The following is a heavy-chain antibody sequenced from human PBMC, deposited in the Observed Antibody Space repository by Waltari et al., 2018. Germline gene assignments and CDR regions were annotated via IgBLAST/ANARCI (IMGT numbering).Heavy chain of an antibody. CDR3: ARDVVAGRGPVFDY. CDR1: GYTFTSYG. CDR2: ISTYNGST. J-gene: IGHJ4*02. Sequence: QVQLVQSGAEVKKPGASVKVSCKASGYTFTSYGISWVRQAPGQGLEWMGLISTYNGSTSYAQKLQDRVTMTTDTATSTAYRELRSLRSEDTAVYYCARDVVAGRGPVFDYWGQGTLVTVSS. V-gene: IGHV1-18*01. D-gene: IGHD6-19*01.